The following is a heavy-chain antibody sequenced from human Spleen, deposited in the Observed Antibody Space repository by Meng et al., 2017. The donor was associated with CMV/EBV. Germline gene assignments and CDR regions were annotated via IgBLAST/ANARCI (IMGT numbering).Heavy chain of an antibody. D-gene: IGHD2-2*01. J-gene: IGHJ6*02. Sequence: FSRHTTSCVRQAPGQGLEWMGGIIPVLGIATYAQKFQGRVTITADKSTSTAYMELSSLRSEDTAVYYCAKSRSSTYSEYYHYGMDVWGQGTTVTVSS. V-gene: IGHV1-69*02. CDR1: FSRHT. CDR3: AKSRSSTYSEYYHYGMDV. CDR2: IIPVLGIA.